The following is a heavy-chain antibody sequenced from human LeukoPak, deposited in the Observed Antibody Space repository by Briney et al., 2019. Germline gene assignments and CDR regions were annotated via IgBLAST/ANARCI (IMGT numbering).Heavy chain of an antibody. CDR1: GFTVSSSF. V-gene: IGHV3-66*01. D-gene: IGHD6-19*01. CDR2: IYSNDNS. Sequence: GGSLRLSCAASGFTVSSSFMNWVRQAPGKGLEWVSTIYSNDNSNYADSVKGRFTISRDSSRNTLYLQMNSLRAEDTAVYFCARASRWLAFDNWGQGTLVPVSS. J-gene: IGHJ4*02. CDR3: ARASRWLAFDN.